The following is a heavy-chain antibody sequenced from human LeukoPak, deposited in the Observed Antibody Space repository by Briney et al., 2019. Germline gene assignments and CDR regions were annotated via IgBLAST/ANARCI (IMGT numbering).Heavy chain of an antibody. CDR2: IRYDGSNK. CDR1: GFTFSSYG. Sequence: PGGSLRLSCAASGFTFSSYGMHWVRQAPGKGLEWVAFIRYDGSNKYYADSVKGRFTISRDNSKNTLYLQMNSLRAEDTAVYYCARAPRDWVRGIDYWGQGTLVTVSS. D-gene: IGHD3-10*01. V-gene: IGHV3-30*02. J-gene: IGHJ4*02. CDR3: ARAPRDWVRGIDY.